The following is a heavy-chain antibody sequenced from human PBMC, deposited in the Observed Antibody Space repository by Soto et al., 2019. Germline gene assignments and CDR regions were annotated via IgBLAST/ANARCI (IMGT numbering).Heavy chain of an antibody. CDR3: ARATESNALDI. CDR1: GFSVSSDY. D-gene: IGHD2-2*01. Sequence: DVQLVETGGGLIQPGGSLRLSCAASGFSVSSDYMNWVRQDPGKGLEWVSVIYRGGSTYYADSVRGRFTISRDNSENTLFLQMNSLSAEDTAVYYCARATESNALDIWGQGTMVTVSS. J-gene: IGHJ3*02. CDR2: IYRGGST. V-gene: IGHV3-53*02.